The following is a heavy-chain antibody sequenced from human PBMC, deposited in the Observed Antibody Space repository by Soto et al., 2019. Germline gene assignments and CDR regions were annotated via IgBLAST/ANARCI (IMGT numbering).Heavy chain of an antibody. CDR3: AKDPPVYCGGDCYLDY. D-gene: IGHD2-21*02. CDR1: GFTFSSYG. Sequence: QVQLVESGGGVVQPGRSLRLSCAASGFTFSSYGMHWVRQAPGKGLEWVAVISYDGSNKYYADSVKGRFTISRDNSKNTLYLQMNSLRAEDTAVYYCAKDPPVYCGGDCYLDYWGQGTLVTVSS. CDR2: ISYDGSNK. J-gene: IGHJ4*02. V-gene: IGHV3-30*18.